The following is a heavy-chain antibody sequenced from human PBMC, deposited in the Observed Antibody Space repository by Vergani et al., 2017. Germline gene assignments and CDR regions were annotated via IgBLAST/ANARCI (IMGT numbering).Heavy chain of an antibody. J-gene: IGHJ4*02. CDR2: ILPIFGTT. CDR3: ARVTYYYDSSGYYSY. V-gene: IGHV1-69*13. D-gene: IGHD3-22*01. CDR1: GGTFNNYA. Sequence: VQLVQSGAEVKKPGATIKISCKVSGGTFNNYAISWVRQAPGQGLEWMGGILPIFGTTNYAQKFQGRVTITADESTSTAYMELSSLRSEDTAVYYCARVTYYYDSSGYYSYWGQGTLVTVSS.